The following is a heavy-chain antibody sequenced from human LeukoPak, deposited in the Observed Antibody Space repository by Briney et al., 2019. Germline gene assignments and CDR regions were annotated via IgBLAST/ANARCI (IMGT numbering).Heavy chain of an antibody. CDR2: IGDSGSGG. V-gene: IGHV3-23*01. CDR3: SRIKYGGNSGYHFDY. J-gene: IGHJ4*02. CDR1: GFNFNYFA. D-gene: IGHD4-23*01. Sequence: GGSLRLSRSASGFNFNYFAMSWVRQAPGKRLEWVSTIGDSGSGGSYADSVRGRFTISRDNSKNMVYLQMHSLRVDDSAVYCCSRIKYGGNSGYHFDYWGQGTLVTASS.